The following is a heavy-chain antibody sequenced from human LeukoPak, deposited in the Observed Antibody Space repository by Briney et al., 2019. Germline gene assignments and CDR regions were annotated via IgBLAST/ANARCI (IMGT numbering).Heavy chain of an antibody. D-gene: IGHD2-2*01. CDR1: GDSISSGDYY. CDR2: INHSGST. Sequence: PSQTLSLTCTVSGDSISSGDYYWSWIRQPPGKGLEWIGEINHSGSTNYNPSLKSRVTISVDTSKNQFSLKLSSVTAADTAVYYCARGRTPDYWGQGTLVTVSS. V-gene: IGHV4-30-4*08. J-gene: IGHJ4*02. CDR3: ARGRTPDY.